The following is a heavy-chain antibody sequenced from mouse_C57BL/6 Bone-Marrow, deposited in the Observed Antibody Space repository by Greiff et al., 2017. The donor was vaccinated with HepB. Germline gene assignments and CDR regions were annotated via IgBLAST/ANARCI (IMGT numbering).Heavy chain of an antibody. CDR3: ARSGYDYNFDY. D-gene: IGHD2-4*01. CDR1: GYTFTNYW. Sequence: QVHVKQSGAELVRPGTSVKMSCKASGYTFTNYWIGWAKQRPGHGLEWIGDIYPGGGYTNYNEKFKGKATLTADKSSSTAYMQFSSLTSEDSAIYYCARSGYDYNFDYWGQGTTLTVSS. CDR2: IYPGGGYT. V-gene: IGHV1-63*01. J-gene: IGHJ2*01.